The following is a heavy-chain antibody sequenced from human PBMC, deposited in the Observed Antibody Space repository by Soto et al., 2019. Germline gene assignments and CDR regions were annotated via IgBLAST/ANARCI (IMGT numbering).Heavy chain of an antibody. V-gene: IGHV3-11*06. CDR2: ISSSSSYT. CDR1: GFTFSDYY. CDR3: ARGGTTGTGHFDY. D-gene: IGHD1-1*01. J-gene: IGHJ4*02. Sequence: GGSLRLSCAASGFTFSDYYMSWIRQAPGKGLEWVSYISSSSSYTNYADSVKGRFTISRDNAKNSLYLQMNSLRAEDTAVYYCARGGTTGTGHFDYWGQGTLVTVSS.